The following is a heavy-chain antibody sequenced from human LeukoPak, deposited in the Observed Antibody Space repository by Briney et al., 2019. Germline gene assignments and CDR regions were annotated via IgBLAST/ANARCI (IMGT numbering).Heavy chain of an antibody. J-gene: IGHJ6*03. Sequence: PGGSLRLSCAASGFTFSSYGMHWVRQAPGKGLEWVAFIRYDGSNKYYADSVKGRFTISRDNSKNTLYLQMNSLRAEDTAVYYCAKDPLRYCSGGSCYNYMDVWGKGTTVTVSS. CDR2: IRYDGSNK. D-gene: IGHD2-15*01. CDR1: GFTFSSYG. CDR3: AKDPLRYCSGGSCYNYMDV. V-gene: IGHV3-30*02.